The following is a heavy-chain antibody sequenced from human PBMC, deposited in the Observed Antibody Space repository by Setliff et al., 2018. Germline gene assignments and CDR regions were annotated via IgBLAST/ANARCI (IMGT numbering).Heavy chain of an antibody. CDR3: ARDKGSAAAGTAYYYGMDV. D-gene: IGHD6-13*01. CDR1: GFTVSSNY. CDR2: IYSGGST. V-gene: IGHV3-66*01. J-gene: IGHJ6*02. Sequence: GGSLRLSCAASGFTVSSNYMGWVRQAPGKGLEWVSVIYSGGSTYYADSVKGRFTISRDNSKNTLYLQMNSLRAEDTAVYYCARDKGSAAAGTAYYYGMDVWGQGTTVTVSS.